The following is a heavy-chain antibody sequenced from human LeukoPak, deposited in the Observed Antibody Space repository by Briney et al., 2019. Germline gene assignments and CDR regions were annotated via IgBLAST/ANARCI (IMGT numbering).Heavy chain of an antibody. CDR2: ISSSSSTI. Sequence: GGSLRLSCAASGFTFRSYSMNWVRQAPGKGLEWVSYISSSSSTIYYADSVKGRFTISRDNAKNSLYLQMNSLKTEDTAVYYCSRPREGGDYDPYYFDYWGQGTLATVSS. CDR3: SRPREGGDYDPYYFDY. CDR1: GFTFRSYS. D-gene: IGHD4-17*01. V-gene: IGHV3-48*01. J-gene: IGHJ4*02.